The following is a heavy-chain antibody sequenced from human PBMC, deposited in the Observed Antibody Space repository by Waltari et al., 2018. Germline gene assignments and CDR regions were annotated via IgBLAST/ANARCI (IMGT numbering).Heavy chain of an antibody. CDR1: GGSFSGYY. J-gene: IGHJ4*02. V-gene: IGHV4-34*01. Sequence: QVQLQQWGAGLLKPSETLSLTCAVYGGSFSGYYWSWIRQPPGKGLEWIGEINHSGSHNYNPPLNSRVTISVDTSKNQFSLKLSSVTAADTAVYYCARGLSPPGYSSGWYYFDYWGQGTLVTVSS. CDR2: INHSGSH. CDR3: ARGLSPPGYSSGWYYFDY. D-gene: IGHD6-19*01.